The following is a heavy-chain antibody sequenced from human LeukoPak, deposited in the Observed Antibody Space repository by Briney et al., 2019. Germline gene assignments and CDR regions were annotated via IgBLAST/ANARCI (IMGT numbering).Heavy chain of an antibody. J-gene: IGHJ4*02. V-gene: IGHV4-59*01. CDR1: GGSISSYY. CDR2: IYYSGST. CDR3: ARDRYSGSYGSLGY. Sequence: SETLSLTCTVSGGSISSYYWSWIRQPPGKGLEWIGYIYYSGSTNYNPSLKSRFTISVDTSKNQFSLKLSSVTAADTAVYYCARDRYSGSYGSLGYWGQGTPVTVSS. D-gene: IGHD1-26*01.